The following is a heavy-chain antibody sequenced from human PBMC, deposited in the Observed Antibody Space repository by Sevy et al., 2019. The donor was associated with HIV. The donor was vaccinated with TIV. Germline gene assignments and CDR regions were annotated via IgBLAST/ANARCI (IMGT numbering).Heavy chain of an antibody. V-gene: IGHV3-23*01. CDR1: GFTFSNFG. D-gene: IGHD5-18*01. Sequence: GGSLRLSCAASGFTFSNFGMSWVRQAPGKGLEWVSTISGSGGTTYYADSVKGRFTISRDNSKKTLYLQMNSLRAEDTALYYCAKGDTGTRYYYYGMDVWGQGTAVTVSS. CDR3: AKGDTGTRYYYYGMDV. CDR2: ISGSGGTT. J-gene: IGHJ6*02.